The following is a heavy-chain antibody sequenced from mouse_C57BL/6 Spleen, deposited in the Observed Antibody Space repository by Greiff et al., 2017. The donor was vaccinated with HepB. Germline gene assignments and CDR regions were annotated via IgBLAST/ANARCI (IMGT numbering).Heavy chain of an antibody. Sequence: EVQLVESGPGLVKPSQSLSLTCSVTGYSITSGYYWNWIRQFPGNKLEWMGYISYDGSNNYNPSLKNRISITRDTSKNQFFLKLNSVTTEDTATYYCARVYYDYDGSYAMDYWGQGTSVTVSS. J-gene: IGHJ4*01. V-gene: IGHV3-6*01. CDR2: ISYDGSN. D-gene: IGHD2-4*01. CDR1: GYSITSGYY. CDR3: ARVYYDYDGSYAMDY.